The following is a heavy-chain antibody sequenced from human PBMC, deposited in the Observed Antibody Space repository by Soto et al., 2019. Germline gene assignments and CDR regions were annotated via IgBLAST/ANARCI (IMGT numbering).Heavy chain of an antibody. Sequence: QVQLVQSGAEVKKPGASVKVSCKASGYTFTSYDINWVRQATGQGLEWMGWMNPNSGNTGYAQKLQGRVTMTSDTSISTAHMELSSLRSEDTAVYYCARRAETNGWNGFGADKYYFDFWGQGTLVTVSS. CDR2: MNPNSGNT. D-gene: IGHD1-1*01. CDR1: GYTFTSYD. CDR3: ARRAETNGWNGFGADKYYFDF. J-gene: IGHJ4*02. V-gene: IGHV1-8*01.